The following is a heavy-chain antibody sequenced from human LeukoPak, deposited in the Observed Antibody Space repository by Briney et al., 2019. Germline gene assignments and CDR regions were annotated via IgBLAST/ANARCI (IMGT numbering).Heavy chain of an antibody. CDR1: GFTFSSYW. V-gene: IGHV3-74*01. J-gene: IGHJ3*02. CDR2: INSDGGST. CDR3: ALEGNDAFDI. D-gene: IGHD1-1*01. Sequence: GGSLRLSCAASGFTFSSYWMHWVRQGPGKGLVWVSRINSDGGSTRYADSVKGRFTISRDNAKNTLYLQMNSLRAEDTAVYYCALEGNDAFDIWGQGTMVTVSS.